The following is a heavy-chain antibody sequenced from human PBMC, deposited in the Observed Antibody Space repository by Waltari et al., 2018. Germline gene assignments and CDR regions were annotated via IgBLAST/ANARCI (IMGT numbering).Heavy chain of an antibody. CDR3: ARDGTTGIGGAFDI. Sequence: QVQLVQSGAEVKKPGSSVKVSCKASGGTFSSYAISWVRQAPGQGLERMGGCIPIFGTASYAQKCQGRVTITADESTSTAYMELSSLRSEDTAVYYCARDGTTGIGGAFDIWGQGTMVTVSS. CDR1: GGTFSSYA. D-gene: IGHD4-17*01. J-gene: IGHJ3*02. CDR2: CIPIFGTA. V-gene: IGHV1-69*12.